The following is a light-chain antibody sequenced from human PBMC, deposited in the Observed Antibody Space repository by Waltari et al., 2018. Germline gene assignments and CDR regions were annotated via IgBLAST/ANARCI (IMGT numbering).Light chain of an antibody. J-gene: IGKJ2*01. CDR3: QQYNGLSYT. CDR2: DAS. Sequence: DIQMTQSPSSLSASVGDRVTITCQASQDISNYLNWYQQKPGKAPKLLIYDASNLETGVPSRFSGSGSGTAFTLTISSLQPDDFATYYCQQYNGLSYTFGQGTKLEIK. CDR1: QDISNY. V-gene: IGKV1-33*01.